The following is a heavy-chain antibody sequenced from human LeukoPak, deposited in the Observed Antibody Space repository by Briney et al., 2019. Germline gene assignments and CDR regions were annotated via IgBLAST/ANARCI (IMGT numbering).Heavy chain of an antibody. J-gene: IGHJ4*02. CDR1: GFTFSSYG. D-gene: IGHD3-22*01. CDR3: ARDRGYYDSSGYYIDY. Sequence: PGGSLRLSCAASGFTFSSYGMHWVRQAPGKGLEWVAFIRYDGSNKYYADSVKGRFTISRDNSKNTLYLQMNSLRAEDTAVYYCARDRGYYDSSGYYIDYWGQGTLVTVSS. CDR2: IRYDGSNK. V-gene: IGHV3-30*02.